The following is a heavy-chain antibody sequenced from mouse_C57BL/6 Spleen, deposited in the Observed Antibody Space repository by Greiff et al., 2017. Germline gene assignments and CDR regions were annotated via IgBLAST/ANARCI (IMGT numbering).Heavy chain of an antibody. CDR3: ARSSNSPDAMDY. CDR2: ISSGSSTI. V-gene: IGHV5-17*01. CDR1: GFTFSDYG. J-gene: IGHJ4*01. D-gene: IGHD2-5*01. Sequence: EVMLVESGGGLVKPGGSLKLSCAASGFTFSDYGMHWVRQAPEKGLEWVAYISSGSSTIYYADTVKGRFTISRDNAKNTLFLQMTSLRSEDTAMYYCARSSNSPDAMDYWGQGTSVTVSS.